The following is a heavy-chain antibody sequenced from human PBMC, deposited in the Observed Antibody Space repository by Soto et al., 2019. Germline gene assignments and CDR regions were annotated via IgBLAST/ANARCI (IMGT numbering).Heavy chain of an antibody. D-gene: IGHD3-10*01. Sequence: QVQLQQCGAGLLKPSETLSLTCAVYGGSFSGYYWSWIRQPPGKGLEWIGEINHSGSTNYNPSLKSRVTISVDTSKNQFSLKLSSVTAADTAVYYCARGRGFGELLYNLDYWGQGTLVTVSS. CDR2: INHSGST. CDR3: ARGRGFGELLYNLDY. CDR1: GGSFSGYY. V-gene: IGHV4-34*01. J-gene: IGHJ4*02.